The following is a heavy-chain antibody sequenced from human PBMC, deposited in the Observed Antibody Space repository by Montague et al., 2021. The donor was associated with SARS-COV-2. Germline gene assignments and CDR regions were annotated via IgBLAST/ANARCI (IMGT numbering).Heavy chain of an antibody. J-gene: IGHJ6*02. CDR1: GGSFSGYY. CDR2: INHSGST. CDR3: ARGPVDDNCSGGSCYSRYYYGMDV. D-gene: IGHD2-15*01. Sequence: SETLSLTCAVYGGSFSGYYWSWIRQPPEKGLEWIGEINHSGSTNXNPSLKSRVTISVDTSKNQFPLKLSSVTAADTAVYYCARGPVDDNCSGGSCYSRYYYGMDVWGQGTTVTVSS. V-gene: IGHV4-34*01.